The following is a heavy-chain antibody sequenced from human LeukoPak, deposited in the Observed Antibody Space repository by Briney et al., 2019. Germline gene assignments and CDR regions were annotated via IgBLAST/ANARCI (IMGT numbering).Heavy chain of an antibody. CDR1: GGSISSSSYY. CDR3: ARSSIGFYGSGSYYHYMDV. Sequence: SETLSLTCTVSGGSISSSSYYWGWIRQPPGKGLEWIGSIYYSGSTYYNPSLKSRVTISVDTSKNQFSLKLSSVTAADTAVYYCARSSIGFYGSGSYYHYMDVWGKGTTVTISS. CDR2: IYYSGST. D-gene: IGHD3-10*01. J-gene: IGHJ6*03. V-gene: IGHV4-39*07.